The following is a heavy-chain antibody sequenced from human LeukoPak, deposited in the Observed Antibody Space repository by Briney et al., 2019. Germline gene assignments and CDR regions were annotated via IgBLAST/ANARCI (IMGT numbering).Heavy chain of an antibody. V-gene: IGHV3-30*04. D-gene: IGHD3-22*01. Sequence: GGSLRLSCAASGFTFSSYAMHWVRQAPGKGLEWVAVISYDGSNKYYADSVKGRFTISRDNSKNTLYLQMNSLRAEDTAVYYCARGRDSSGYYDYRGQGTLVTVSS. J-gene: IGHJ4*02. CDR3: ARGRDSSGYYDY. CDR1: GFTFSSYA. CDR2: ISYDGSNK.